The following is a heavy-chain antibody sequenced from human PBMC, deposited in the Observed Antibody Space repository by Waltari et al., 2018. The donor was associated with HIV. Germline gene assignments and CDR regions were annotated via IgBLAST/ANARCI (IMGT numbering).Heavy chain of an antibody. J-gene: IGHJ3*01. Sequence: EVQLVESGGGAVQPGGSLRLSWVASRFTFSYYEMNWVRQAPGKDLEWISYISGSGSTIYYSDSVKGRFTISRDNAKNSLYLRMNYLTAEDTAIYYCARDGHHGVTKRGNAFDLWGQGTMVTVSP. CDR1: RFTFSYYE. D-gene: IGHD2-21*02. V-gene: IGHV3-48*03. CDR2: ISGSGSTI. CDR3: ARDGHHGVTKRGNAFDL.